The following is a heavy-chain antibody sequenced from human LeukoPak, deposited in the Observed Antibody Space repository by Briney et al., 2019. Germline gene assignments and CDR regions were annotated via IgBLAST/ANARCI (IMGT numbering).Heavy chain of an antibody. Sequence: GGSLRLSCAASGFDFATYWMFWVRQAPGKGLVWVAQISFDGSGATYGDSAKGRFSISRDNAKNTLFLYMSGLRAEDTAVYYCARGTSTAPRIDYWGQGTLVAVSS. D-gene: IGHD5-18*01. V-gene: IGHV3-74*01. CDR2: ISFDGSGA. CDR3: ARGTSTAPRIDY. J-gene: IGHJ4*02. CDR1: GFDFATYW.